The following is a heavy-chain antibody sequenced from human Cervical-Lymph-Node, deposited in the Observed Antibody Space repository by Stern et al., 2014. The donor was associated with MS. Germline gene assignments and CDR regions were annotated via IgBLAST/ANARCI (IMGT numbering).Heavy chain of an antibody. J-gene: IGHJ6*02. V-gene: IGHV1-2*06. D-gene: IGHD2-15*01. CDR2: LDPNSGGS. CDR1: GYPFTAFH. CDR3: ARISLLAAGRRSYALDV. Sequence: QVQLVQSGAEVKKPGASLKVSCKPSGYPFTAFHIHWVRQAPGQGLEWMGRLDPNSGGSLYLQPFVGRVILTREPSISTAFMDIRRLRSDDTAVYYSARISLLAAGRRSYALDVWGQGTTVTVSS.